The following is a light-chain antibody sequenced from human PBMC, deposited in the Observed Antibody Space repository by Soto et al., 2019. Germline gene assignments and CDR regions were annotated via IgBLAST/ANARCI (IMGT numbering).Light chain of an antibody. Sequence: EMVLTQSPGTLSLSPGERATLNCRASQSVRSSYLAWYQQQPGQAPRLLIHGASRRATGIPDRFSGSGSGTDFTLTINRLEPEDFAVYFCQQYGDMWTFGQGTKVDI. CDR1: QSVRSSY. CDR3: QQYGDMWT. V-gene: IGKV3-20*01. CDR2: GAS. J-gene: IGKJ1*01.